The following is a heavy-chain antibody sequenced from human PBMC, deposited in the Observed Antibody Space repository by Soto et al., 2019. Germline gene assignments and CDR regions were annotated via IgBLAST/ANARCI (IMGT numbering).Heavy chain of an antibody. Sequence: SVKVSCKASGGPFSSYAISWVRQAPGQGLEWMGGIIPIFGTANYAQKFQGRVTITADESTSTAYMELSSLRSEDTAVYYCARAPYYYDSSGYYYEARLDYWGQGTLVTVSS. D-gene: IGHD3-22*01. CDR2: IIPIFGTA. CDR1: GGPFSSYA. CDR3: ARAPYYYDSSGYYYEARLDY. J-gene: IGHJ4*02. V-gene: IGHV1-69*13.